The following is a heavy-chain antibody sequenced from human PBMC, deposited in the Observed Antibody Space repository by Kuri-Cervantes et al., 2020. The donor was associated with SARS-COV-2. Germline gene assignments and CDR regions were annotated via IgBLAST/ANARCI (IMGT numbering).Heavy chain of an antibody. CDR1: GFTFSSYA. J-gene: IGHJ4*02. CDR3: ASALLWGYFDY. D-gene: IGHD2/OR15-2a*01. CDR2: ISYDGSNK. V-gene: IGHV3-30-3*01. Sequence: LSLTCAASGFTFSSYAMHWVRQAPGKGLEWVAVISYDGSNKYYADSVKGRFTISRDNSKNTLYLQMNSLRAEDTAVYYCASALLWGYFDYWGQGTLVTVSS.